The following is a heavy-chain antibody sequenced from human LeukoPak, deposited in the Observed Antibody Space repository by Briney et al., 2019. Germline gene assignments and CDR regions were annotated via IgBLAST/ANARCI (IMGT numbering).Heavy chain of an antibody. CDR2: IYPGDSDT. D-gene: IGHD2-2*01. J-gene: IGHJ5*02. Sequence: GESLQISCQGSGYSFTSYWIGWVRPMPGKGLEWMGIIYPGDSDTRYSPSFQGQVTISADKSISTAYLQWSSLKASDTAMYYCARQVVPAATPRWFDPWGQGTLVTVSS. V-gene: IGHV5-51*01. CDR3: ARQVVPAATPRWFDP. CDR1: GYSFTSYW.